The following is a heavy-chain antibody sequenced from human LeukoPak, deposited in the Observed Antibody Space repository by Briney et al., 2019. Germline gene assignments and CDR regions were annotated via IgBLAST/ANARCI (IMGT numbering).Heavy chain of an antibody. CDR3: ARRQNYYDSSGYFQYSFDY. D-gene: IGHD3-22*01. CDR1: GGSISSSSYY. CDR2: IYYSGST. V-gene: IGHV4-39*01. Sequence: PSETLSLTCTVSGGSISSSSYYWGWIRQPPGKGLEWIGSIYYSGSTYYNPSLKSRVTISVDTSKNQFSLKLSSVTAADTAVYYCARRQNYYDSSGYFQYSFDYWGQGTLVTVSS. J-gene: IGHJ4*02.